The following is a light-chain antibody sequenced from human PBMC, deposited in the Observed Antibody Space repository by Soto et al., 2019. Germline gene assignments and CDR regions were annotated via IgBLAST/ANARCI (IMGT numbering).Light chain of an antibody. V-gene: IGLV2-14*01. Sequence: QSALTQPASVSGSPGQSITISCTGTTSDVIDYKYVYWYQQHPAKAPKLMIYEVSNRPSGVSNRFSGAKSGNTASLTISGLQAEDEADYYCSSYTGTSTLVFGGGTKLTV. CDR2: EVS. J-gene: IGLJ2*01. CDR3: SSYTGTSTLV. CDR1: TSDVIDYKY.